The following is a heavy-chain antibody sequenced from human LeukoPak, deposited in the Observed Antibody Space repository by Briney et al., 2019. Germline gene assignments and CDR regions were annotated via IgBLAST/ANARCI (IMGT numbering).Heavy chain of an antibody. Sequence: GGSLRLSCAASGFTFSSYAMSWVRQAPGKGLEWVSAISGTGSSTYYADSVKGRFTISRDNSKNTLYLQMNSLRAEDTAVYYCARTVAGTWYFQHWGQGTLVTVSS. V-gene: IGHV3-23*01. CDR3: ARTVAGTWYFQH. J-gene: IGHJ1*01. CDR2: ISGTGSST. CDR1: GFTFSSYA. D-gene: IGHD6-19*01.